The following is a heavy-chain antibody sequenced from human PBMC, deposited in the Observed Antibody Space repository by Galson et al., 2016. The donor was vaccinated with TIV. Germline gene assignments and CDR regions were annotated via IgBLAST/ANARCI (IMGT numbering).Heavy chain of an antibody. Sequence: ETLSLTCTVSGGSINTYYLSWIRQSPGKGLEWIGYVYYSGSNNYNPSLKSRVTISRDTSKNQFSLRLTSLTAADTAIYYCARDKSGFGTVDHFYYYMDVWGKGTTVTVSS. J-gene: IGHJ6*03. D-gene: IGHD3-10*01. V-gene: IGHV4-59*01. CDR1: GGSINTYY. CDR3: ARDKSGFGTVDHFYYYMDV. CDR2: VYYSGSN.